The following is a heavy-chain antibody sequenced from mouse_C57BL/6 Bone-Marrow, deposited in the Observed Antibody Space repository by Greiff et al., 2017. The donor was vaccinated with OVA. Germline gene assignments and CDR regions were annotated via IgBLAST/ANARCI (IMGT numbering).Heavy chain of an antibody. D-gene: IGHD4-1*01. V-gene: IGHV1-64*01. CDR1: GYTFTSYW. CDR3: ASSPGTWLAY. J-gene: IGHJ3*01. CDR2: IHPNSGST. Sequence: VQLQQPGAELVKPGASVKLSCKASGYTFTSYWMHWVKQRPGQGLEWIGMIHPNSGSTNYNEKFKSKATLTVDKSSSTAYMQLSSLTSEDSAVYYCASSPGTWLAYWGQGTLVTVSA.